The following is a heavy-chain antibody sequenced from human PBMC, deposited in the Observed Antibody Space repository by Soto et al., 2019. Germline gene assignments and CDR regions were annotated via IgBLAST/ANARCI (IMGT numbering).Heavy chain of an antibody. CDR3: ARLGVLEWLLSYESGWFDP. V-gene: IGHV1-18*01. D-gene: IGHD3-3*01. Sequence: QVQLVQSGAEVKKPGASVKVSCKASGYTFTSYGISWVRQAPGPGLEWMGWISAYNGHTNYAQKLQGRVTMTTDTSTSTAYMELRSLRSDDTAVYYCARLGVLEWLLSYESGWFDPWGQGTLVTVSS. CDR2: ISAYNGHT. J-gene: IGHJ5*02. CDR1: GYTFTSYG.